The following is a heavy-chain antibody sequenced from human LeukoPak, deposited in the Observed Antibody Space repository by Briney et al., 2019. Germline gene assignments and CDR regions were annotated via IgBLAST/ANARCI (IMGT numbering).Heavy chain of an antibody. V-gene: IGHV4-31*03. CDR2: IYYSGST. D-gene: IGHD3-10*01. CDR3: ARSKLAYYYGSGSYSQRPYYFDY. CDR1: GGSISSGGYY. J-gene: IGHJ4*02. Sequence: SETLSLTCTVSGGSISSGGYYWSWIRQHPGKGLEWIGYIYYSGSTYNNPSLKSRVTISVDTSKNQFSLKLSSVTAADTAVYYCARSKLAYYYGSGSYSQRPYYFDYWGQGTLVTVSS.